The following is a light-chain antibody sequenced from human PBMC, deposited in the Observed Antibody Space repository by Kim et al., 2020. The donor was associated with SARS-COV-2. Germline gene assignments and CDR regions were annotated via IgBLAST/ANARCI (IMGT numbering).Light chain of an antibody. Sequence: CTSERATPPCRADQTVDRHLAWFQQKPGQAPRLLIYGASTRATGIPARFSGSGSGTESTLTISSLQSEDFAVYYCHQCNKWPWTFGQGTKVDIK. CDR3: HQCNKWPWT. V-gene: IGKV3-15*01. CDR2: GAS. J-gene: IGKJ1*01. CDR1: QTVDRH.